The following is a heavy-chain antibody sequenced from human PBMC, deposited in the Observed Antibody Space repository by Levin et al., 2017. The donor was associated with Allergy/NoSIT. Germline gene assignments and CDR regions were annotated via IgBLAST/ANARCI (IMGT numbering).Heavy chain of an antibody. CDR1: GGSISSGGYS. Sequence: SETLSLTCAVSGGSISSGGYSWSWIRQPPGKGLEWIGNIYLSGSTYYNPSLKSRVTISVDRSKNQFYLNPCSVTAADTAVYYCARLAGYSYGYWCDDWGQRALVAFSS. D-gene: IGHD5-18*01. CDR3: ARLAGYSYGYWCDD. J-gene: IGHJ4*02. V-gene: IGHV4-30-2*01. CDR2: IYLSGST.